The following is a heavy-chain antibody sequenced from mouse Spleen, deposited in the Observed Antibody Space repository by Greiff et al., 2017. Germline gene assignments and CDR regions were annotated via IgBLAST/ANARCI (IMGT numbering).Heavy chain of an antibody. CDR3: ARERGIAFDY. CDR2: INPGSGGT. CDR1: GYAFTNYL. J-gene: IGHJ2*01. V-gene: IGHV1-54*01. Sequence: VQLQQSGAELVRPGTSVKVSCKASGYAFTNYLIEWVKQRPGQGLEWIGVINPGSGGTNYNEKFKGKATLTADKSSSTAYMQLSSLTSDDSAVYFCARERGIAFDYWGQGTTLTVSS.